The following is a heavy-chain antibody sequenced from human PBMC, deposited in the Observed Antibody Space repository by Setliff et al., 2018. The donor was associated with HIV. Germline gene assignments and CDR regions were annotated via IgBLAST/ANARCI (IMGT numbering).Heavy chain of an antibody. CDR3: ARTSYAFDV. J-gene: IGHJ3*01. Sequence: PSETLSLTCTVSGGSMNANHWSWIRQSPGKGPEWIAYIHVSGSTYFNPSLSSRVTISIDTSNNQFSLRLSSVTAADTAVYYCARTSYAFDVWGLGTMVTVSS. CDR2: IHVSGST. CDR1: GGSMNANH. V-gene: IGHV4-59*08.